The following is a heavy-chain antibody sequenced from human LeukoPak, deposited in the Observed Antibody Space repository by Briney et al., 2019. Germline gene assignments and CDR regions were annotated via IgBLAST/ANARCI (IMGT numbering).Heavy chain of an antibody. Sequence: SETLSLTCTVSGYSISSGYYWGWIRQPPGKALEWIGNNSGSTYYSPSLKSRVTISLDTSRNQFSLKLNSVTAADTAVYYCAKSNGYGLIDIWGQGTMVTVSS. V-gene: IGHV4-38-2*02. J-gene: IGHJ3*02. D-gene: IGHD3-22*01. CDR3: AKSNGYGLIDI. CDR2: NSGST. CDR1: GYSISSGYY.